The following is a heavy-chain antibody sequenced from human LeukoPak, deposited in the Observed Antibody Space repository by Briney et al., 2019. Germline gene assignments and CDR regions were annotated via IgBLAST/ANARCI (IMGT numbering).Heavy chain of an antibody. CDR2: VYYSGST. J-gene: IGHJ5*01. D-gene: IGHD2-2*01. Sequence: SETLSLTCSVSGDSFSNYYWTWIRQPPGKGLEWIGYVYYSGSTNYNPSLKTRLHLSVDTSKNRFSLKLSSVTAADTAVYYCASSPRLTTSWFLFDSWGHGTLVTVSS. CDR1: GDSFSNYY. V-gene: IGHV4-59*08. CDR3: ASSPRLTTSWFLFDS.